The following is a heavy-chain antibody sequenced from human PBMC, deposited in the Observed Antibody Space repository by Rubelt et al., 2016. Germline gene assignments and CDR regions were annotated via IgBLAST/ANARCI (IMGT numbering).Heavy chain of an antibody. CDR3: ARRRIMGSVWTFDY. CDR1: GSTLTNYG. V-gene: IGHV4-59*12. J-gene: IGHJ4*02. CDR2: IYYRGST. Sequence: VQLLESGGGLVQPGGSLRLSCVASGSTLTNYGMNWIRQAPGKGLEWIGYIYYRGSTNYNPSLTSRVTISVETSKNQFSLKVSPVTAADTAGDYCARRRIMGSVWTFDYWGQGTLVTVSS. D-gene: IGHD6-19*01.